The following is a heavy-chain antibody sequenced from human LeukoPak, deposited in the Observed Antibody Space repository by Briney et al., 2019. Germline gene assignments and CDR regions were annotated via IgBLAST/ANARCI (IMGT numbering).Heavy chain of an antibody. CDR2: INSDGSTT. D-gene: IGHD1-26*01. Sequence: GGSLRLSCAASGFSFSDYWMHWVRQAPGRGLVWVSRINSDGSTTSYADSVRGRFTISRDNAKNTLYLQMNSLRAEDTAVYYCARDRYSGSYFPDHRGQGTLVTVSS. CDR3: ARDRYSGSYFPDH. CDR1: GFSFSDYW. J-gene: IGHJ5*02. V-gene: IGHV3-74*01.